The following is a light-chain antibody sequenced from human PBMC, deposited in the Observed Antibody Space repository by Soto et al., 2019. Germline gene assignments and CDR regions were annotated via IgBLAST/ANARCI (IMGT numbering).Light chain of an antibody. CDR3: QQYKSYSRT. CDR1: QSISTW. CDR2: KAS. J-gene: IGKJ1*01. V-gene: IGKV1-5*03. Sequence: DIQMTQSPSTLSASVGDRVIITCRASQSISTWLAWYQQKAGKAPKLLIYKASSLESGVPSRFSGIGSGTEFTLTISSLQPDDFATYHCQQYKSYSRTFGQGTKVDMK.